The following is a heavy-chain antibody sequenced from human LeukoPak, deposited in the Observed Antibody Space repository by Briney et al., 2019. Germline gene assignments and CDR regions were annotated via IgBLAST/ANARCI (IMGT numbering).Heavy chain of an antibody. V-gene: IGHV3-64*02. CDR3: TRGVAISTSGWYDTFDY. CDR1: GFTFRDYA. CDR2: ISTDGSRI. J-gene: IGHJ4*02. D-gene: IGHD6-19*01. Sequence: GGSLRLSCAASGFTFRDYAMYWVRQAPGKGLECVSVISTDGSRIYYADSVKGRFTISRDNSKNTLYLQMGSLRAEDIAVYYCTRGVAISTSGWYDTFDYWGQGALVTVSS.